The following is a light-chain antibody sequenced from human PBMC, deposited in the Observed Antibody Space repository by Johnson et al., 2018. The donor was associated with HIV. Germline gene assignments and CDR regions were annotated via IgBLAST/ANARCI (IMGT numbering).Light chain of an antibody. J-gene: IGLJ1*01. CDR2: END. V-gene: IGLV1-51*02. CDR3: GTWDNSLITGGV. CDR1: TSTIGNNY. Sequence: QSVLTQPPSVSAAPGQKVTISCSGSTSTIGNNYVSWYQVLPGTAPKLLIYENDKRPSGIPDRFSGSKSGTSATLGITGLQTGDEADYYCGTWDNSLITGGVFGTGTRVTVL.